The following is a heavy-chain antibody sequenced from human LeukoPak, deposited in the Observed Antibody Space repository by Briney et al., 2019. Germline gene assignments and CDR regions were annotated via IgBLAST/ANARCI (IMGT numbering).Heavy chain of an antibody. CDR3: AGLGGTYYYDSSGYYSY. J-gene: IGHJ4*02. Sequence: SETLSLTCTVSGGSISSYYWSWIRQPPGKGLEWVGYIYYTGGTNYNPSLKSRVTISVDTSKNQFSLKLSSVTAADTAVYYCAGLGGTYYYDSSGYYSYWGQGTLVTVSS. V-gene: IGHV4-59*08. CDR1: GGSISSYY. CDR2: IYYTGGT. D-gene: IGHD3-22*01.